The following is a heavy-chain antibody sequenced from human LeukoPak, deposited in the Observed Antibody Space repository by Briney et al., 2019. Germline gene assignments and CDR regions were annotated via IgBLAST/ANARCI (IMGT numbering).Heavy chain of an antibody. D-gene: IGHD5-12*01. J-gene: IGHJ4*02. CDR1: GYTFTSYW. CDR3: ARGYNGYDAVDY. Sequence: GEPLRISCKGSGYTFTSYWITWVRQMPGKGLEWMGRIDPSDSYTNYSPSFQGHVTISADKSISTAYLQWSSLKASDTAMYYCARGYNGYDAVDYWGQGTLVTVSS. CDR2: IDPSDSYT. V-gene: IGHV5-10-1*01.